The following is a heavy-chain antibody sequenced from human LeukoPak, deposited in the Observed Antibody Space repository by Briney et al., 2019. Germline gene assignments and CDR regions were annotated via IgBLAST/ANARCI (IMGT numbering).Heavy chain of an antibody. D-gene: IGHD1-26*01. V-gene: IGHV1-46*01. CDR2: INPSGGRT. Sequence: ASVKVSCTASGFPFTSYYIHWVRQAPGQGLEWMGIINPSGGRTTYAQKFQGRVTMTRDTSTSTVYMELSSLRSEDTDTAVYYCAREGPGSGWFDPWGQGTLVTVST. J-gene: IGHJ5*02. CDR3: AREGPGSGWFDP. CDR1: GFPFTSYY.